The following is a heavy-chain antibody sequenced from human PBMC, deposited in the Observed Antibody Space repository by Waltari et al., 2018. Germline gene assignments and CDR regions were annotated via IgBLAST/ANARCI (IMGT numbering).Heavy chain of an antibody. J-gene: IGHJ3*02. Sequence: QVQLQQWGAGLLKPSETLSLTCAVYGGSFSGYYWSWIRQPPGKGLEWIGEINHSGSTNYNPSLKSRVTISVDTSKNSLYLQMNSLRAEDTAVYYCARDGWDYYGSGSPRGPAFDIWGQGTMVTVSS. CDR1: GGSFSGYY. D-gene: IGHD3-10*01. CDR2: INHSGST. CDR3: ARDGWDYYGSGSPRGPAFDI. V-gene: IGHV4-34*01.